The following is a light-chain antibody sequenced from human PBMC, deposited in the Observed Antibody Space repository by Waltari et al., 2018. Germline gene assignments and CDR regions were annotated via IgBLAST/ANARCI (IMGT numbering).Light chain of an antibody. CDR1: QSLLHSNGYHY. CDR3: MQGLQIPFT. V-gene: IGKV2-28*01. J-gene: IGKJ2*01. Sequence: DIMMTQSPISLPVSPGEPAYISCRSSQSLLHSNGYHYLDWYLQKPGQSPQLLIYFGSNRASGVADRFSGRASGTDFTLKVSRVEAEDFGVYFCMQGLQIPFTFGQGTKLEI. CDR2: FGS.